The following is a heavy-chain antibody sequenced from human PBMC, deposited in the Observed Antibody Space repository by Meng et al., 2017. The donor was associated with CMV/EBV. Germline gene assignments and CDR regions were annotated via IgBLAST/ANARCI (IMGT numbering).Heavy chain of an antibody. CDR2: IYSEGTT. Sequence: VGESGVGLIQPGGSLRLSCAASGFTVSNNYMRWFRQAPGKGLEWVSLIYSEGTTDYADSVKGRFTISRDNSKNTLYLQMNSLRAEDTAVYYCARDGNYHGVWGQGTLVTGSS. CDR3: ARDGNYHGV. V-gene: IGHV3-53*01. D-gene: IGHD1-7*01. CDR1: GFTVSNNY. J-gene: IGHJ4*02.